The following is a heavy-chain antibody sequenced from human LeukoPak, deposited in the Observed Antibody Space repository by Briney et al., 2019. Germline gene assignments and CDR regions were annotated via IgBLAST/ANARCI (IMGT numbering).Heavy chain of an antibody. CDR1: GFTFSDYY. Sequence: PGGSLRLSYAASGFTFSDYYMSWIRQAPGKGLEWVSYISSSGSTIYYADSVKGRFTISRDNAKNSLYLQMNSLRAEDTAVYYCARRDYGDYVHWFDPWGQGTLVTVSS. V-gene: IGHV3-11*01. D-gene: IGHD4-17*01. CDR2: ISSSGSTI. J-gene: IGHJ5*02. CDR3: ARRDYGDYVHWFDP.